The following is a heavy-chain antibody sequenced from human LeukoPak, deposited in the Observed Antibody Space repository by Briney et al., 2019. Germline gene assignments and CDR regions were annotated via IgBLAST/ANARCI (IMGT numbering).Heavy chain of an antibody. CDR2: IYYSGRT. D-gene: IGHD3-22*01. J-gene: IGHJ4*02. Sequence: RPSETLTLTCAPSGDPISSMGYFWGWIRQPPGKGLEWIGSIYYSGRTYYNPSLKSRVTISVDTSKNQFSLKLSYVTAADTAVYYCARLLGDDSSCYYYGNLYYFACLGQGTLVTVSS. V-gene: IGHV4-39*01. CDR3: ARLLGDDSSCYYYGNLYYFAC. CDR1: GDPISSMGYF.